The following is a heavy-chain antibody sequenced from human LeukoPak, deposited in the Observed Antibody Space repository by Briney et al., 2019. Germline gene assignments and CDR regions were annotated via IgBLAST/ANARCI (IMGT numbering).Heavy chain of an antibody. CDR3: ARGAAISETGYFDF. Sequence: SETLSLTCAVYGGSFSRYYWSWIRQSPGKGLEWIVEIDHRGDTNYNPSVKSRVTISVDTSKNQFSLKMRSLSAADTALYYCARGAAISETGYFDFWGQGTLVTVSS. V-gene: IGHV4-34*01. J-gene: IGHJ4*03. D-gene: IGHD5-24*01. CDR2: IDHRGDT. CDR1: GGSFSRYY.